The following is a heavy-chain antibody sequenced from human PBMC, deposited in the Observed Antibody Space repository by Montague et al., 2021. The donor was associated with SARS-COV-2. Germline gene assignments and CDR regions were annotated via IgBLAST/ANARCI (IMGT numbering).Heavy chain of an antibody. V-gene: IGHV4-61*01. J-gene: IGHJ2*01. CDR1: GGSVNSGNYY. CDR2: IYYSGSS. CDR3: ARRGSCGLYWYFDL. D-gene: IGHD1-26*01. Sequence: SETLSLTCTVSGGSVNSGNYYWSWIRQPPGKGLEWIGNIYYSGSSYYNPSLKSRVTISVDTSKNQFSLNLSSVTAADTAVYYCARRGSCGLYWYFDLWGRGTLVTVSS.